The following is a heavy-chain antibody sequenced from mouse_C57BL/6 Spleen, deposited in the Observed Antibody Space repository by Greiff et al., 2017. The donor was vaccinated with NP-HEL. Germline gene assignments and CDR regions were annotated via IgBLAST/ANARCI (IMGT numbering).Heavy chain of an antibody. CDR2: ISYDGSN. D-gene: IGHD2-5*01. CDR3: AREDYSNYDWYFDV. J-gene: IGHJ1*03. Sequence: LQESGPGLVKPSQSLSLTCSVTGYSITSGYYWNWIRQFPGNKLEWMGYISYDGSNNYNPSLKNRISITRDTSKNQFFLKLNSVTTEDTATYYCAREDYSNYDWYFDVWGTGTTVTVSS. V-gene: IGHV3-6*01. CDR1: GYSITSGYY.